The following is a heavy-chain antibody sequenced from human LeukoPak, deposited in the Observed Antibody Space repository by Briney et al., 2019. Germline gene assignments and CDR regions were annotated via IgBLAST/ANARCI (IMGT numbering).Heavy chain of an antibody. CDR3: ARSSSGYYYYYHMDV. Sequence: ASVKVSCKASGGTFSSYAISWVRQAPGQGLEWMGGIIPTFGTANYAQKFQGRVTITADESTSTAYMELSSLRSEDTAVYYCARSSSGYYYYYHMDVWGKGTTVTVSS. J-gene: IGHJ6*03. V-gene: IGHV1-69*13. CDR1: GGTFSSYA. D-gene: IGHD6-19*01. CDR2: IIPTFGTA.